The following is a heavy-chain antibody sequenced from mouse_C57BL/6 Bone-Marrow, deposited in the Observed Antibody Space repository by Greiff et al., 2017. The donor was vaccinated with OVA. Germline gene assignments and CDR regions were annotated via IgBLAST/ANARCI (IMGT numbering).Heavy chain of an antibody. CDR3: ARGRPIYYRKVDFDY. CDR1: GYTFTSYW. V-gene: IGHV1-53*01. CDR2: INPSNGGT. J-gene: IGHJ2*01. D-gene: IGHD2-14*01. Sequence: QVQLQQPGTELVKPGASVKLSCKASGYTFTSYWMHWVKQRPGQGLEWIGNINPSNGGTNYNEKFKSKATLTVDKSSSTAYMQLSSLTSEDSAVYYCARGRPIYYRKVDFDYWGKGTTLTVSS.